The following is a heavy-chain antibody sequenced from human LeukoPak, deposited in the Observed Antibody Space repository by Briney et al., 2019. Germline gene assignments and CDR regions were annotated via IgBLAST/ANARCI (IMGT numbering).Heavy chain of an antibody. CDR1: GGTFSSYA. CDR3: ALNDFWSGYYDYYYYYYMDV. Sequence: SAKVSCKASGGTFSSYAISWVRQAPGQGLEWMGGIIPIFGTANYAQKFQGRVTITADKSTSTAYMELSSLRSEDTAVYYCALNDFWSGYYDYYYYYYMDVWGKGTTVTVSS. J-gene: IGHJ6*03. D-gene: IGHD3-3*01. CDR2: IIPIFGTA. V-gene: IGHV1-69*06.